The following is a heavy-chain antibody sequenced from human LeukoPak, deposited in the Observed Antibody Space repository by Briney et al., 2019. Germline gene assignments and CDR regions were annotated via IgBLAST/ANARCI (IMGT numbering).Heavy chain of an antibody. CDR3: ARDVWFGERNFDY. Sequence: ASVKVSCKASGYTFTSYGICWVRQAPGQGLEWMGWISAYNGNTNYAQKLQGRVTMTTDTSTSTASMELRSLRSGDTAVYYCARDVWFGERNFDYWGQGTLVTVSP. CDR2: ISAYNGNT. J-gene: IGHJ4*02. CDR1: GYTFTSYG. D-gene: IGHD3-10*01. V-gene: IGHV1-18*01.